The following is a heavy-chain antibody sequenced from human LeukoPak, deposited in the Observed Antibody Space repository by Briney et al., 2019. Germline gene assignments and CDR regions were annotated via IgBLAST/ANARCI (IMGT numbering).Heavy chain of an antibody. J-gene: IGHJ4*02. CDR2: ISSGSTTI. CDR1: GFTFSNYN. V-gene: IGHV3-48*02. D-gene: IGHD3-10*01. CDR3: AKDRGRVTMVRGVIDY. Sequence: GGSLRLSCAASGFTFSNYNMNWVRQAPGKGLEWGSYISSGSTTIYYADSVKGRFTISRDSAKNSLYLQMNSLRDDDTAVYYCAKDRGRVTMVRGVIDYWGQGTLVTVSS.